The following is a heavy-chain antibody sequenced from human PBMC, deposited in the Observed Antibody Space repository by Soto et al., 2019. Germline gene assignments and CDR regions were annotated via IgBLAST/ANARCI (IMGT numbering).Heavy chain of an antibody. J-gene: IGHJ4*02. CDR3: AKRGGYDYVWKSYRPDY. V-gene: IGHV3-23*01. Sequence: EVQLLESGGGLVQPGGSLRLSCVASGFTFSSFAMSWVRQAPGKGLEWVSTLSGSGGDTYYADSVNGRFTISRDKSKNTLYLQMDRLRVADTAVYYCAKRGGYDYVWKSYRPDYWGQGTLVSVSS. CDR1: GFTFSSFA. CDR2: LSGSGGDT. D-gene: IGHD3-16*02.